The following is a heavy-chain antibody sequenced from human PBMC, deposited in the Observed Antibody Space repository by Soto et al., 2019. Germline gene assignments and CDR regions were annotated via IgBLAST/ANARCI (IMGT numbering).Heavy chain of an antibody. V-gene: IGHV3-23*01. Sequence: GGSLRLFCAAPGFSFISSAMSWVRQAPGGGLEWVSSIDGRGERTYYKPSVKGRFTISRDRSRDTLYLQMTSLRSDDTAVYYCARTYDSSGYSPYNWFDPWGQGTLVTVSS. CDR2: IDGRGERT. J-gene: IGHJ5*02. CDR3: ARTYDSSGYSPYNWFDP. D-gene: IGHD3-22*01. CDR1: GFSFISSA.